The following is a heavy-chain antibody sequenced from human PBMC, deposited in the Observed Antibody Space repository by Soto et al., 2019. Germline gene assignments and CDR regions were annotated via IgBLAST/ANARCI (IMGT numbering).Heavy chain of an antibody. D-gene: IGHD4-4*01. J-gene: IGHJ4*02. Sequence: QVQLVESGGGVVQPGTSLRLSCAASGFTFSSYAMHWVRQAPGKGLEWVAVISYDGNNKYYADSVKGRFTISRDNSESTLYLQENSLRPEDTAVYYCARDHDHSHDVASLITSTTFDYWGLGTLVTVSS. CDR1: GFTFSSYA. CDR3: ARDHDHSHDVASLITSTTFDY. CDR2: ISYDGNNK. V-gene: IGHV3-30-3*01.